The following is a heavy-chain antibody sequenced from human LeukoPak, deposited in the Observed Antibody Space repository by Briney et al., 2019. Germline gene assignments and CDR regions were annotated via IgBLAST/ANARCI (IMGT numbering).Heavy chain of an antibody. D-gene: IGHD1-7*01. CDR3: ARGSYNWNYVEYYFDY. J-gene: IGHJ4*02. Sequence: SETLSLTCTVSGYSISSGYYWGWIRQPPGKGLEWIGSIYHSGSTYYNPSLKSRVTISVDTSKNQFSLKLSSVTAADTAVYYCARGSYNWNYVEYYFDYWGQGTLVTVSS. CDR2: IYHSGST. CDR1: GYSISSGYY. V-gene: IGHV4-38-2*02.